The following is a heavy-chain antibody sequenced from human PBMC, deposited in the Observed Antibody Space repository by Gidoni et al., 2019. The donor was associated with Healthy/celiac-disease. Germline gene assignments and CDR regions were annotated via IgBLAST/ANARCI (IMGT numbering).Heavy chain of an antibody. CDR2: IRYDGSNK. V-gene: IGHV3-30*02. CDR1: GFPFSSYG. Sequence: QVQLVASGGGVVQPGGSLRLPCAASGFPFSSYGMHWVRQAPGKGLEWVAFIRYDGSNKYYADSVKGRFTISRDNSKNTLYLQMNSLRAEDTAVYYCAKAGNYYDSSGYPDYWGQGTLVTVSS. J-gene: IGHJ4*02. CDR3: AKAGNYYDSSGYPDY. D-gene: IGHD3-22*01.